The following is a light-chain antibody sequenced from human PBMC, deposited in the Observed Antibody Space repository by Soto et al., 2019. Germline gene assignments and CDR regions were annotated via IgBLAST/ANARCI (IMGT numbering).Light chain of an antibody. CDR3: QQYNNWPPLT. CDR1: QSVGSK. Sequence: EVVMTQSPATLSVSPGERATLSCRASQSVGSKLAWYQQKPGQAPRLLIFDAFTRATGIPARFSGSGSGTGFTLVISSLQSEDFAVYYCQQYNNWPPLTFGGGTKVEI. CDR2: DAF. J-gene: IGKJ4*01. V-gene: IGKV3-15*01.